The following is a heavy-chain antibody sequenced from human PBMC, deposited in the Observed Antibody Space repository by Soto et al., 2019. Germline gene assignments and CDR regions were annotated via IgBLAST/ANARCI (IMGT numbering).Heavy chain of an antibody. V-gene: IGHV3-74*01. CDR3: ARDLYNFALGRARGGHWYFDL. CDR1: GFTFTNYW. D-gene: IGHD1-20*01. CDR2: IHYDGSNT. Sequence: EVQLVESGGRLVQPGGSLTLSCAASGFTFTNYWMHWVRQAPGKGLVWVSRIHYDGSNTRYADSVNGLFTISRDNAKDSLYHHLTGLEVDDTAVYYCARDLYNFALGRARGGHWYFDLWGRGTLVTVSS. J-gene: IGHJ2*01.